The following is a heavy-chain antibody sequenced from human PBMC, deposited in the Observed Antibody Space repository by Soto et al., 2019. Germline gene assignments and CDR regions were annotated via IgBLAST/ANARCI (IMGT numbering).Heavy chain of an antibody. CDR1: GFTFSNAW. V-gene: IGHV3-15*01. CDR3: TTSSTSTSLRIYYYYGMDV. CDR2: IKSKTDGGTT. Sequence: KAGGSLRLSCAASGFTFSNAWMSWVRQAPGKGLEWVGRIKSKTDGGTTDYAAPAKGRFTISRDDSKNTLYLQMNSLKTEDTAVYYCTTSSTSTSLRIYYYYGMDVWGQGTTVTVSS. J-gene: IGHJ6*02. D-gene: IGHD4-17*01.